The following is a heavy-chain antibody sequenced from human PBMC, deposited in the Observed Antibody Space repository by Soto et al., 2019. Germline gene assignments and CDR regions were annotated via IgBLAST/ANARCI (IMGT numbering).Heavy chain of an antibody. J-gene: IGHJ4*02. CDR1: GFTFSDYA. D-gene: IGHD6-13*01. CDR3: ASPEGSYSSAWFVFAY. V-gene: IGHV3-30-3*01. CDR2: TSYDGSNL. Sequence: GGSLRLSCAASGFTFSDYAMSWVRQAPGKGLEWVAVTSYDGSNLYYADSVKGRFTISRDNSKNMVYLQMNSLRVEDTAVYYCASPEGSYSSAWFVFAYWGPGTLVTVPQ.